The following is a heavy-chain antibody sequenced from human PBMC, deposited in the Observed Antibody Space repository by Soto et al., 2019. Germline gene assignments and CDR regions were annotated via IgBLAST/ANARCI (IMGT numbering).Heavy chain of an antibody. CDR1: GYTFTSYY. Sequence: ASVKVSWKASGYTFTSYYMHWVRQAPGQGLEWMGIINPSGGSTSYAQKFQGRVTMTRDTSTSTVYMELSSLRSEDTAVYYCARDIERDNWFDPWGQGTLVTVSS. CDR3: ARDIERDNWFDP. CDR2: INPSGGST. D-gene: IGHD3-16*02. V-gene: IGHV1-46*01. J-gene: IGHJ5*02.